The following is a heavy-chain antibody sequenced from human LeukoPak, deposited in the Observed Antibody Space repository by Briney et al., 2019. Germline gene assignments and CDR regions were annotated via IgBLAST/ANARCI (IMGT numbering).Heavy chain of an antibody. CDR3: ARFIVVALLFDP. J-gene: IGHJ5*02. Sequence: SETLSLTCSVSGGSISSSGYYWSWIRQHSGKGLEWIGYIYYSGSTYYNPSLKSRVTISVDKSKNQFSLKLSSVTAADTAVYYCARFIVVALLFDPWGQGTLVTVSS. D-gene: IGHD2-2*01. CDR1: GGSISSSGYY. V-gene: IGHV4-31*03. CDR2: IYYSGST.